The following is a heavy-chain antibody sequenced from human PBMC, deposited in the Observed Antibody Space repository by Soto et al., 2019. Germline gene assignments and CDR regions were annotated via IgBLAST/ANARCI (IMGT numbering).Heavy chain of an antibody. J-gene: IGHJ5*02. CDR1: GFTFDSYG. CDR2: ISSDGNNK. CDR3: AKDLLPNTVTTCGS. Sequence: QVQLVESGGGVVQPGRSLRLYCAASGFTFDSYGMHWVRQAPGKGLEWVAVISSDGNNKYYADSVKGRFTISRDNFKNTLYLQMSSLRADDTGVYYCAKDLLPNTVTTCGSWGQGTLVTVSS. V-gene: IGHV3-30*18. D-gene: IGHD4-17*01.